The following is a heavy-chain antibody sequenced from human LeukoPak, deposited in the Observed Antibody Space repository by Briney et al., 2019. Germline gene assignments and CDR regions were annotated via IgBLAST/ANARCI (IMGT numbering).Heavy chain of an antibody. CDR1: GYTFTSYD. Sequence: ASVKVSCKASGYTFTSYDINWVRQATGQRLEWMGWMNPNSGNTGYAQKFQGRVTMTRNTSISTAYMELSSLRSEDTAVYYCARGRCSSTSCYRWFDPWGQGTLVTVSS. CDR3: ARGRCSSTSCYRWFDP. V-gene: IGHV1-8*01. J-gene: IGHJ5*02. CDR2: MNPNSGNT. D-gene: IGHD2-2*02.